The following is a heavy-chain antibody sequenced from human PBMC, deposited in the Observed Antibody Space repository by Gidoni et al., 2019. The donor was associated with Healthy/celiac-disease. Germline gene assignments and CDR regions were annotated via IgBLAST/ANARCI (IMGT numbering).Heavy chain of an antibody. D-gene: IGHD6-19*01. CDR3: AKDVHRSGLFDY. CDR2: ISGSGDST. CDR1: GFTFSSYA. J-gene: IGHJ4*02. V-gene: IGHV3-23*01. Sequence: EVQLLESGGGLVQPGGSLRLPCAASGFTFSSYAMSWVRQAPGKGLEWISAISGSGDSTYYADSVKGRFTISRDNAKNTLYLQMNSLRAEDTAVYYCAKDVHRSGLFDYWGQGTLVTVSS.